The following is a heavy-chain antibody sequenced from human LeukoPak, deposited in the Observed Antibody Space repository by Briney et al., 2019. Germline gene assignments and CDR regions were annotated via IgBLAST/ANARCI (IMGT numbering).Heavy chain of an antibody. Sequence: GRSLRLSCAASGFTFDDYAMHWVRQAPGKGLEWVSGISWNSGSIGYADSVKGRFTISRDNAKNSLYLQMNSLRAEDTALYYCAKKGQQLDAFDIWGQGKMVTVSS. D-gene: IGHD6-13*01. J-gene: IGHJ3*02. CDR2: ISWNSGSI. CDR3: AKKGQQLDAFDI. V-gene: IGHV3-9*01. CDR1: GFTFDDYA.